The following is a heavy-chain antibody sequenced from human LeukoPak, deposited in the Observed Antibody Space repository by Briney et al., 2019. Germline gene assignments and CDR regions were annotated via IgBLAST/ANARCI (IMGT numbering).Heavy chain of an antibody. J-gene: IGHJ6*03. D-gene: IGHD6-13*01. CDR2: INTNTGNP. V-gene: IGHV7-4-1*02. CDR3: AGSIAAKAYYYYYYMDV. Sequence: ASVNVSCKASRYTFTSYAMKWVRHAPGQGLEWMGWINTNTGNPTYAQGFTGRFVFSLDTSVSTAYLQISSLKAEDTAVYYCAGSIAAKAYYYYYYMDVWGKGTTVTVSS. CDR1: RYTFTSYA.